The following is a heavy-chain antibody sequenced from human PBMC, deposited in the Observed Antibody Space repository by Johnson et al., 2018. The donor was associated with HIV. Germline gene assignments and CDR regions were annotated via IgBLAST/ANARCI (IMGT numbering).Heavy chain of an antibody. D-gene: IGHD1-26*01. J-gene: IGHJ3*02. CDR3: ARYQSGSYVWWAHDAFDI. Sequence: QVQLVESGGGVVQPGRSLRLSCAASGLTFSSYAMHWVRQAPGKGLEWVSGISWNSGTSAYAESVKGRFTISRDNSKNTLYLQMNSLRAEDTAVYYCARYQSGSYVWWAHDAFDIWGQGTMVTVSS. V-gene: IGHV3-NL1*01. CDR2: ISWNSGTS. CDR1: GLTFSSYA.